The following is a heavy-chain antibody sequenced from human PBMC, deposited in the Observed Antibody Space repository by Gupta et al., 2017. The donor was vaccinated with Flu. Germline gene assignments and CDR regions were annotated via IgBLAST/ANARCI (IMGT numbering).Heavy chain of an antibody. CDR2: FRSVYYDGTT. J-gene: IGHJ4*02. D-gene: IGHD2-21*01. CDR1: GLSFVAHS. CDR3: VCGGINIPVTSQYFFHN. V-gene: IGHV3-49*04. Sequence: EVQLVESGGGLAQPGRSLRLSCNVSGLSFVAHSLVWVRQAPGKGPEWVAFFRSVYYDGTTEYAASVKGRFTISRDDSASIGYLQMDSLRTEDTAIYYCVCGGINIPVTSQYFFHNWGQGTLVTVS.